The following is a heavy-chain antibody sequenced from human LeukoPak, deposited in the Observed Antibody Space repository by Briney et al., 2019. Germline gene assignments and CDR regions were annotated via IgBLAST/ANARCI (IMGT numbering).Heavy chain of an antibody. CDR1: GGSVSSGGYY. J-gene: IGHJ5*02. V-gene: IGHV4-61*08. D-gene: IGHD3-22*01. CDR2: IYYSGST. CDR3: ASPRSYYDSSGYYIS. Sequence: PSETLSLTCTVSGGSVSSGGYYWSWIRQPPGKGLEWIGYIYYSGSTNYNPSLKSRVTISVDTSKNQFSLKLSSVTAADTAVYYCASPRSYYDSSGYYISWGQGTLVTVSS.